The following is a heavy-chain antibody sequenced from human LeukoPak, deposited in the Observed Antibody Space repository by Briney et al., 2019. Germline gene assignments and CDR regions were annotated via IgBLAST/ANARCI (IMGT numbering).Heavy chain of an antibody. CDR2: ISYNGIT. CDR1: GGSISHYY. V-gene: IGHV4-59*12. J-gene: IGHJ6*04. Sequence: SETLSLTCTVSGGSISHYYWLWIRQPPGKGLEWIGYISYNGITNYNPSLKSRVTISVDTSKSQFSLRLTSATAADTAVYYCARDRQGMDRGMMDVWGKGTMVTVSS. CDR3: ARDRQGMDRGMMDV. D-gene: IGHD3-10*01.